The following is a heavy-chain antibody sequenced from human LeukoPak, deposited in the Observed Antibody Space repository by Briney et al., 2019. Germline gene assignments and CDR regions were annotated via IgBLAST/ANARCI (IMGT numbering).Heavy chain of an antibody. CDR1: GGSISSYY. Sequence: PSETLSLTCTVSGGSISSYYWSWIRQPPGKGLEWIGYIYYSGSTNYNPSLKSRVTISVDTSKNQFSLKLSSVTAADTAVYYCASRYCSSTSCPFDYWGQGTLVTVSS. J-gene: IGHJ4*02. CDR2: IYYSGST. D-gene: IGHD2-2*01. V-gene: IGHV4-59*08. CDR3: ASRYCSSTSCPFDY.